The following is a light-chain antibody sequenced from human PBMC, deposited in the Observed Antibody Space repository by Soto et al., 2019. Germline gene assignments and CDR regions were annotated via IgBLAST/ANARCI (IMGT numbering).Light chain of an antibody. CDR1: SSDIGDYKY. CDR2: DVS. V-gene: IGLV2-14*03. Sequence: QSVLTQPASVSGSPGQSITISCTGTSSDIGDYKYVSWYQQHPGKAPKLMIYDVSNRPSGVSNRFSGAKSGNTASLTISRRQAEDAADYYCSSYPTNTVLFGGGTKLTVL. CDR3: SSYPTNTVL. J-gene: IGLJ2*01.